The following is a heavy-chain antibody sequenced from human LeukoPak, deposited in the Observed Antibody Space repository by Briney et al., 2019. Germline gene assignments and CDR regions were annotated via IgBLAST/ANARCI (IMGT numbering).Heavy chain of an antibody. CDR1: VYSISNGYF. J-gene: IGHJ4*02. V-gene: IGHV4-38-2*01. Sequence: PSETLSLTCAVSVYSISNGYFWGWIRQPPGKGLEWIGSIYHSGSTYYNPSLKSRVTISVDTSKNQFSLKVGSVTAADTAVYYCARHYSGSFYPTYFDYWGQGTLVTVSS. CDR3: ARHYSGSFYPTYFDY. D-gene: IGHD1-26*01. CDR2: IYHSGST.